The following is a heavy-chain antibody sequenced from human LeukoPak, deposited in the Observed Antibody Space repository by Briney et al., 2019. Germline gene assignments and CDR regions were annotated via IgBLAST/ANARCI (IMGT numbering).Heavy chain of an antibody. J-gene: IGHJ4*02. CDR3: ARDRTWEIYVLGWYFDY. CDR1: GFPFSNYA. D-gene: IGHD3-10*02. V-gene: IGHV3-30*04. CDR2: ISYDGSNK. Sequence: GGSLRLSCAASGFPFSNYAMHWVRQAPGKGLEWVAVISYDGSNKYYADSVKGRFTISRDSSKNTLFLQLNNLRAEDTAVYYCARDRTWEIYVLGWYFDYWGQGTLVTVSS.